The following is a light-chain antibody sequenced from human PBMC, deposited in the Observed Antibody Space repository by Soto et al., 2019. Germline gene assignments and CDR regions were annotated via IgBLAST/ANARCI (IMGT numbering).Light chain of an antibody. CDR3: QQRSTWHPLT. CDR1: QRVSSK. V-gene: IGKV3D-11*01. Sequence: EIVMTQSPATLSVSAGERATIACRASQRVSSKLAWYQKKPGQAPRLLLYDAPNSATGSPARCSGSRSGTNLTLTISILETEDFAVYYCQQRSTWHPLTFGGGTKVDIK. CDR2: DAP. J-gene: IGKJ4*01.